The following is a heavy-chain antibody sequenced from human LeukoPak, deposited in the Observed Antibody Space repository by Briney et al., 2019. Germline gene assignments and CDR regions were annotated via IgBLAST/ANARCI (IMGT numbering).Heavy chain of an antibody. J-gene: IGHJ5*02. D-gene: IGHD6-13*01. CDR2: INHSGST. Sequence: SETLSLTCAVYGGSFSGYYWSWIRQPPGKGLEWIGEINHSGSTNYNPSLKSRVTISVDTSKNQFSLKLSSVTAADTAVYYCARVIAAAAPAWSDPWGRGTLVTVSS. V-gene: IGHV4-34*01. CDR1: GGSFSGYY. CDR3: ARVIAAAAPAWSDP.